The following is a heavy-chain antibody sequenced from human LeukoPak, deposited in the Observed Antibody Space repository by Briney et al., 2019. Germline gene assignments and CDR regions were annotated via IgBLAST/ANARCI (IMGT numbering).Heavy chain of an antibody. Sequence: GGSLRLSCAASGFTFNNYWMSWVRQAPGKGLKWVANIKGDGSQKYYVDSVQGRFTISRDNAKNSLYLQMNSLRGEDTAVYYCAILESDDAFDLWGQGTMVTVSS. V-gene: IGHV3-7*01. CDR3: AILESDDAFDL. CDR2: IKGDGSQK. CDR1: GFTFNNYW. J-gene: IGHJ3*01.